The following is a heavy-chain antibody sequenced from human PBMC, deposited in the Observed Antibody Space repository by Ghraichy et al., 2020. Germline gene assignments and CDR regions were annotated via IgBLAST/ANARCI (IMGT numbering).Heavy chain of an antibody. CDR3: VRDTGYDILTGAHTSYYYDGMDV. D-gene: IGHD3-9*01. CDR1: GSSIRRDCY. CDR2: ISHSGST. Sequence: SETLSLTCTVSGSSIRRDCYWGWIRQSPGKGLEWIGSISHSGSTSYSPSLKSRVTMSVDTSKNQFSLRLRSMTAADSAIYYCVRDTGYDILTGAHTSYYYDGMDVWGQGTTVTVSS. J-gene: IGHJ6*02. V-gene: IGHV4-38-2*02.